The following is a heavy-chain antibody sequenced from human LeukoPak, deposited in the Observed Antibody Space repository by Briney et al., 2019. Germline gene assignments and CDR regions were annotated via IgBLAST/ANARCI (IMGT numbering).Heavy chain of an antibody. J-gene: IGHJ4*02. CDR1: GYSFTSYW. D-gene: IGHD2-15*01. CDR3: ARNKCSGGSCYFDY. V-gene: IGHV5-51*01. CDR2: IYPGDSDT. Sequence: GEALKISCKGSGYSFTSYWIGWVRQVPGKGLEWVGIIYPGDSDTRYSPSFQGQVTISADKSISTAYLQWSSLKASDTAMYYCARNKCSGGSCYFDYWGQGTLVTVSS.